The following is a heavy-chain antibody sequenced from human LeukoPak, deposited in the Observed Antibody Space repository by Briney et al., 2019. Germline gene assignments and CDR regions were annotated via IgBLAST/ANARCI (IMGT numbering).Heavy chain of an antibody. V-gene: IGHV4-30-4*01. CDR2: IYYSGST. D-gene: IGHD3-10*01. CDR3: ARENYYGSGSLDI. J-gene: IGHJ3*02. CDR1: GGSISSSGYY. Sequence: PSETLSLTCTVSGGSISSSGYYWSWIRQPPGKGLEWIGYIYYSGSTYYNPSLKSRVTISVDTSKNQFSLKLSSVTAADTAVYYCARENYYGSGSLDIWGQGTMVTVSS.